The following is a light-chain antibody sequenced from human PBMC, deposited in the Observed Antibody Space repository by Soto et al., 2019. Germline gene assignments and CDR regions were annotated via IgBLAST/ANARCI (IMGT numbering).Light chain of an antibody. CDR2: DVN. J-gene: IGLJ3*02. CDR3: SSPASTLGV. CDR1: SSDIGGYSF. Sequence: QSALTQPRSVSGSPGQSVTISCTGTSSDIGGYSFVSWYQQHPGKAPKLMIHDVNKRPSGVPDRFSGSKSGNTASLTISGLQAEDEAHYYCSSPASTLGVFGGGTKLTVL. V-gene: IGLV2-11*01.